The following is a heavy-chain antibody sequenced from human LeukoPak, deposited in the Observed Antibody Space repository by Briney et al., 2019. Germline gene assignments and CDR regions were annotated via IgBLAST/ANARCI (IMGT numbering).Heavy chain of an antibody. Sequence: ASVKVSCKASGGTFSSYAISWVRQAPGQGLEWMGGIIPIFGTANYAQKFQGRVTITADKSKSTAYMELSSLRSEDTAVYYCAREYYYDSSGGTWFDPWGQGTLVTVSS. V-gene: IGHV1-69*06. D-gene: IGHD3-22*01. CDR3: AREYYYDSSGGTWFDP. J-gene: IGHJ5*02. CDR1: GGTFSSYA. CDR2: IIPIFGTA.